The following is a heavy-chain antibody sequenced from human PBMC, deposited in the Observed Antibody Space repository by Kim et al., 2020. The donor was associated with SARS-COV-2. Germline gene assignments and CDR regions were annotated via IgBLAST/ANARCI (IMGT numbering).Heavy chain of an antibody. CDR2: IIPIFGTA. CDR3: ATEALGALWFGGE. D-gene: IGHD3-10*01. CDR1: GGTFSSYA. V-gene: IGHV1-69*13. Sequence: SVKVSCKASGGTFSSYAISWVRQAPGQGLEWMGGIIPIFGTANYAQKFQGRVTITADESTSTAYMELSSLRSEDTAVYYCATEALGALWFGGEGGQGTLVTVSS. J-gene: IGHJ4*02.